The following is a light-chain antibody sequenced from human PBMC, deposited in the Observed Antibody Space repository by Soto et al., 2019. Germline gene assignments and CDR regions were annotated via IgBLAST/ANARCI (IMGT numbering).Light chain of an antibody. CDR3: QKYDRAPAM. CDR1: QDIKKF. Sequence: DIQLTQSPSSLSASLGDRVTITCRASQDIKKFLAWYQQRPGKVPDLLIYAASTLRSGVPSRFSGNASGTDFSFTISSLQPEDVATYYCQKYDRAPAMFGQGTKGDIK. CDR2: AAS. J-gene: IGKJ1*01. V-gene: IGKV1-27*01.